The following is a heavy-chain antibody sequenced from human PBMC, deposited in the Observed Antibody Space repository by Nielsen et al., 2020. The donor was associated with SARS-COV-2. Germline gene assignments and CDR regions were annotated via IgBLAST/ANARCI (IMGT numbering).Heavy chain of an antibody. J-gene: IGHJ4*02. D-gene: IGHD3-22*01. CDR3: ARDSSGTYRRVDY. V-gene: IGHV1-46*01. Sequence: ASVQVSCKASGYTFTGHYIHWVRQAPAQGLEWMGLINPTNGGTAYAQKFLGTVIMTRDTSTSTVYMELSSLRSDDTAVYYCARDSSGTYRRVDYWGQGTLVTVSS. CDR2: INPTNGGT. CDR1: GYTFTGHY.